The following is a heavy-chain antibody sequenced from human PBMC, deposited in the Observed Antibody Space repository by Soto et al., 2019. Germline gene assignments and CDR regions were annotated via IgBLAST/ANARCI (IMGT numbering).Heavy chain of an antibody. J-gene: IGHJ1*01. CDR3: ASADYGDYAEYFQH. D-gene: IGHD4-17*01. CDR1: GGSISSSSYY. Sequence: SETLSLTCTVSGGSISSSSYYWGWIRQPPGKGLEWIGSIYYSGSTYYNPSLKSRVTISVDTSKNQFSLKLSSVTAADTAVYYCASADYGDYAEYFQHSGQGTLVTVSS. CDR2: IYYSGST. V-gene: IGHV4-39*01.